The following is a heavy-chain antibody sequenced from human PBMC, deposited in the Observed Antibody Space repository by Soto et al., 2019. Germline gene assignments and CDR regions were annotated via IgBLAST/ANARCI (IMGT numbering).Heavy chain of an antibody. J-gene: IGHJ6*02. CDR1: GYTFTSYA. Sequence: GASVKVSCKASGYTFTSYAMHWVRQAPGQRLEWMGWINAGNGNTKYSQKFQGRVTITRDTSASTAYMELSSLRSEDTAVYYCARDRSRGGVLRFLEWLPEGGAYYSGMDVWGQGTTVTVYS. CDR2: INAGNGNT. D-gene: IGHD3-3*01. V-gene: IGHV1-3*01. CDR3: ARDRSRGGVLRFLEWLPEGGAYYSGMDV.